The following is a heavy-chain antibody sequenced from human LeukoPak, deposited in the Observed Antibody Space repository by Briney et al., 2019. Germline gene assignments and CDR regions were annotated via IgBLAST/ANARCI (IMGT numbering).Heavy chain of an antibody. V-gene: IGHV4-59*01. J-gene: IGHJ4*02. D-gene: IGHD5-12*01. CDR1: GGSISSYY. CDR2: IYDVGST. Sequence: SETLSLTCTVSGGSISSYYWSWIRQPPGKGLEWIGYIYDVGSTSYNPSLKSRVTISVDTSSNQFSLMLTSVTAADTAVYYCARGTKTGYTGYDWNYWGQGSLVSVSS. CDR3: ARGTKTGYTGYDWNY.